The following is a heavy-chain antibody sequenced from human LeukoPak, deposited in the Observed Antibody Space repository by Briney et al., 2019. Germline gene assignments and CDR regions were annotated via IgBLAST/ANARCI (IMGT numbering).Heavy chain of an antibody. D-gene: IGHD6-6*01. J-gene: IGHJ5*02. CDR3: ARAPASQQLAHLRIFDP. V-gene: IGHV1-69*01. Sequence: SVKVSCKASGGTFSSYAISWVRQAPGQGLEWMGGIIPIFGTANYAQKFQGRVTITADESTSTAYMELSSLRSEDTAVYYCARAPASQQLAHLRIFDPWGQGTLVTVSS. CDR2: IIPIFGTA. CDR1: GGTFSSYA.